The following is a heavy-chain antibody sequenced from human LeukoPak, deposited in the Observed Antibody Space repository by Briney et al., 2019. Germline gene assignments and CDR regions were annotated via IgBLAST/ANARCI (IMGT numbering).Heavy chain of an antibody. CDR3: ARVFRKWRTYGSGRSGTYYFDY. CDR1: GYSMSSGYY. J-gene: IGHJ4*02. Sequence: ETLSLTCTVWGYSMSSGYYWGWIRPPPGKGLEWIGSIYHSGSTYYNPSLKSRVTTSVDTSKNQFSLKLSSVTAADTAVYYCARVFRKWRTYGSGRSGTYYFDYWGQGTLVTVSS. D-gene: IGHD3-10*01. CDR2: IYHSGST. V-gene: IGHV4-38-2*02.